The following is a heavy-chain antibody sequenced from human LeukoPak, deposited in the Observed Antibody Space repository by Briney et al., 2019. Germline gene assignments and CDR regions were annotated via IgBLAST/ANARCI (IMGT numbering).Heavy chain of an antibody. V-gene: IGHV1-18*01. CDR1: GYTFTSYA. J-gene: IGHJ4*02. D-gene: IGHD2-15*01. Sequence: ASVKVSCKPSGYTFTSYAISWLRQAPGQGLEWMGWISTYSGNTNYAQKLQGRITMTIETSTSTAYMELRSLRSDDTAVYYCARGGSRVVAYGNFDYWGQGTLVTVSS. CDR2: ISTYSGNT. CDR3: ARGGSRVVAYGNFDY.